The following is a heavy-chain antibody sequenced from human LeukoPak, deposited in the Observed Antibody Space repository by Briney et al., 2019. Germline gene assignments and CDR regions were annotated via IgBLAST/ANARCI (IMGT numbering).Heavy chain of an antibody. J-gene: IGHJ6*02. CDR2: ISGSGGST. CDR3: VKEILRGYDYVWGSYRLRPYGMDV. CDR1: GFTFSSYA. V-gene: IGHV3-23*01. D-gene: IGHD3-16*02. Sequence: GGSLRLSCAASGFTFSSYAMSWVRQAPGKGLEWVSAISGSGGSTYYADSVKGRFTISRDNSKNTLYLQMNSLRAEDTAVYYCVKEILRGYDYVWGSYRLRPYGMDVWGQGTTVTVSS.